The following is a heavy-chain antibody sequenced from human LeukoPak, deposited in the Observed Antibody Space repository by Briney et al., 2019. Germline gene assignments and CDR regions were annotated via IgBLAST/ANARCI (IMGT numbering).Heavy chain of an antibody. D-gene: IGHD3-22*01. J-gene: IGHJ4*02. CDR2: IIPILGIA. CDR1: GGTFSNYA. Sequence: SVKVSCKASGGTFSNYAISWVRQAPGQGLEWMGRIIPILGIANYAQKFQGRVTITADKSTSTAYMELSSLRSEDTALYYCARSRALNYDSSGYDYWGQGTLVTVPS. V-gene: IGHV1-69*04. CDR3: ARSRALNYDSSGYDY.